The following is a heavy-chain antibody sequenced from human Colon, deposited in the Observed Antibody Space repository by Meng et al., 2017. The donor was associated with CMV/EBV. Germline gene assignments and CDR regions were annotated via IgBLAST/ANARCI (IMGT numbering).Heavy chain of an antibody. J-gene: IGHJ4*02. CDR2: IYDRGRP. CDR1: GDSMTLYS. D-gene: IGHD5-12*01. Sequence: GSLRLSCTVSGDSMTLYSWTWIRQSPGKGLEFIGNIYDRGRPSYESSLKSRVTIAQDTSKTQFSLKLKSVNAADTAIYYCARDSRGFLDYWCQGILVTVSS. V-gene: IGHV4-59*01. CDR3: ARDSRGFLDY.